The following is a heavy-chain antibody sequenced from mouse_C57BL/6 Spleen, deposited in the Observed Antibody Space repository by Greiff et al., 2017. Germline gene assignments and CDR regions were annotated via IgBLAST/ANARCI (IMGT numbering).Heavy chain of an antibody. V-gene: IGHV1-55*01. CDR3: ARHYYGSRVYAMDY. CDR2: IYPGSGST. Sequence: VQLQQPGAELVKPGASVKMSCKASGYTFTSYWITWVKQRPGQGLEWIGDIYPGSGSTNYNEKFKSKATLTVDTSSSTAYMQLSSLTSEDSAVYYCARHYYGSRVYAMDYWGQGTSVTVSS. D-gene: IGHD1-1*01. CDR1: GYTFTSYW. J-gene: IGHJ4*01.